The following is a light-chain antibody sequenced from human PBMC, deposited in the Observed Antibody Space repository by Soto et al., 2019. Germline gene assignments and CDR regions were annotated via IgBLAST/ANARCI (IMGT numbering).Light chain of an antibody. CDR2: GGS. V-gene: IGKV3-20*01. J-gene: IGKJ4*01. CDR3: QQYHTSPSLT. Sequence: EIVLTQSPGTLSLSLGERATLSCRASQSVSDTHVAWYQQKPGQAPRLVIYGGSSRATGIPDRFSGSGSGTDFTLTISRLEPEDFAVYYCQQYHTSPSLTFGGGTKVEFK. CDR1: QSVSDTH.